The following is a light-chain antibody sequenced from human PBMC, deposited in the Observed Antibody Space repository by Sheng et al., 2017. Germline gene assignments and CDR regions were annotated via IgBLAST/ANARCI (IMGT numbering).Light chain of an antibody. Sequence: EIVLTQSPGTLSLSAGERATLSCMASQTISSRYVAWYQQKPGQAPRLLIYAASSRATGIPDRFSGSGSGTDFILTVSRLEPEDSAVFYCQQYGTSPPTFGQGTKVEIK. CDR2: AAS. CDR1: QTISSRY. V-gene: IGKV3-20*01. CDR3: QQYGTSPPT. J-gene: IGKJ1*01.